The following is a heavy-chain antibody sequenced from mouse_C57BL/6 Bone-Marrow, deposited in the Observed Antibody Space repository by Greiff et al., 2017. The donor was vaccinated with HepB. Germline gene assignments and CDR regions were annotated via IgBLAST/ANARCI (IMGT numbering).Heavy chain of an antibody. CDR2: IYPGDGDT. CDR3: ARGGLRRGFAY. V-gene: IGHV1-82*01. CDR1: GYAFSSSW. J-gene: IGHJ3*01. D-gene: IGHD2-4*01. Sequence: QVQLQQSGPELVKPGASVKISCKASGYAFSSSWMNWVKQRPGKGLEWIGRIYPGDGDTNYNGKFKGKATLTADKSSSTAYMQLSSLTSEDSAVYFCARGGLRRGFAYWGQGTLVTVSA.